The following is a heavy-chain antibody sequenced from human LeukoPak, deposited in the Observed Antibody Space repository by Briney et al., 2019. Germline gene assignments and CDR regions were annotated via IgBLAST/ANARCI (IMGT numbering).Heavy chain of an antibody. J-gene: IGHJ4*02. V-gene: IGHV3-64D*09. D-gene: IGHD3-9*01. CDR3: VKDHLTSIDY. Sequence: GGSLRLSCSASGFTFSSYAMNWLRQAPGKGLEYVSAISSNGGSTYYADSVKGRFTISRDNSKNTLDLQVSSLGAEDTALYYCVKDHLTSIDYWGQGTLVTVSS. CDR2: ISSNGGST. CDR1: GFTFSSYA.